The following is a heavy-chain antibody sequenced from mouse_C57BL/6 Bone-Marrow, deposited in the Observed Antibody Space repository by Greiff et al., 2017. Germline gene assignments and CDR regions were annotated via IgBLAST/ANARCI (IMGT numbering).Heavy chain of an antibody. V-gene: IGHV5-12*01. CDR3: ARQGIVTTKFAY. CDR2: ISNGGGST. CDR1: GFTFSDYY. Sequence: EVQLVESGGDLVKPGGSLKLSCAASGFTFSDYYMYWVRQTPEKRLEWVAYISNGGGSTYYPDTVKGRFPISRDTAKNTLYLQMSRLKSEDTAVYYCARQGIVTTKFAYWGQGTLVTVSA. D-gene: IGHD2-5*01. J-gene: IGHJ3*01.